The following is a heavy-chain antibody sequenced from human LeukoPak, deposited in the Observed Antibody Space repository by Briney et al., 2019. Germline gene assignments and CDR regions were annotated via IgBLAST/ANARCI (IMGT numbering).Heavy chain of an antibody. D-gene: IGHD4-23*01. CDR3: ARVPYTALIPGRFDY. CDR1: GYSFTSYW. CDR2: IYPGDSDT. V-gene: IGHV5-51*01. J-gene: IGHJ4*02. Sequence: GESLKISCKGSGYSFTSYWIGWVRQMPGKGLEWMGIIYPGDSDTRYSPSFQGQVTISADKSISTAYLQWSSLKAADTAVYYCARVPYTALIPGRFDYWGQGTLVTVSS.